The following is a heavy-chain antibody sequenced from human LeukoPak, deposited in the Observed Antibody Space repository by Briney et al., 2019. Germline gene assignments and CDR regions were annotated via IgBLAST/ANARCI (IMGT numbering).Heavy chain of an antibody. CDR1: GGSISSGGYY. CDR2: IYYNGST. D-gene: IGHD6-6*01. CDR3: ARGSSSSRPNFDY. V-gene: IGHV4-31*03. J-gene: IGHJ4*02. Sequence: SETLSLTCTVSGGSISSGGYYWTWIRQHPEKGLEWIGHIYYNGSTYYNPSLKSRITISADTSKNQFSLKVSSVTAADTAVYYCARGSSSSRPNFDYWGQGTLVTVSS.